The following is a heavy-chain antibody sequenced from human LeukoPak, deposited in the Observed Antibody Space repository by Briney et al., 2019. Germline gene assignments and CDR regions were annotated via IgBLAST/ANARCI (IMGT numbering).Heavy chain of an antibody. V-gene: IGHV3-48*03. D-gene: IGHD3-10*02. CDR3: AELGITMIGGV. J-gene: IGHJ6*04. Sequence: GGSLRLSCAASGFTFSSYEMNWVRQAPGKGLEWVSYISSSGSTIYYADSEKGRFTISRDDAKNSLYLQMNSLRVEDTAVYYCAELGITMIGGVWGKGTTVTISS. CDR1: GFTFSSYE. CDR2: ISSSGSTI.